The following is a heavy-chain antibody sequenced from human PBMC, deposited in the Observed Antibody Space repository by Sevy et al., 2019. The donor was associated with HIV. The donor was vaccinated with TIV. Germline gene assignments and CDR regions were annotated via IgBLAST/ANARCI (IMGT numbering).Heavy chain of an antibody. CDR1: GFTFSSYA. CDR3: ARKAKAEYYGMDV. CDR2: ISGSADGT. Sequence: GGSLRLSCAASGFTFSSYAMSWVRQVPGKGLEWVSTISGSADGTYYAASVKGRFTLSRDNSKNTVYLQMNSLRAEDTALYYCARKAKAEYYGMDVWGQGTTVTVSS. V-gene: IGHV3-23*01. J-gene: IGHJ6*02.